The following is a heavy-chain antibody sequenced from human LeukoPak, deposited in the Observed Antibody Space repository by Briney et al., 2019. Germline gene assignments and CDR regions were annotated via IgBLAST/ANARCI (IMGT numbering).Heavy chain of an antibody. CDR2: IYSGGST. Sequence: PGGSLRLSCAASGFTVSSNYMSWVRQAPGKGLEWVSVIYSGGSTYYADSVKGRFTISRDNSKNTLYLQMNSLRAEDTAVYYCARDRGYSGYDGDYYYYGMDVWGQGTTVTVSS. CDR1: GFTVSSNY. CDR3: ARDRGYSGYDGDYYYYGMDV. V-gene: IGHV3-53*01. D-gene: IGHD5-12*01. J-gene: IGHJ6*02.